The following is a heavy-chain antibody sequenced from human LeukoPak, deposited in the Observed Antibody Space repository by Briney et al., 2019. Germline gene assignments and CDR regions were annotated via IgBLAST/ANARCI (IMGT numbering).Heavy chain of an antibody. CDR2: IYTSGST. CDR3: ARAHRSNCSGGSCYSFDY. J-gene: IGHJ4*02. V-gene: IGHV4-4*07. Sequence: SETLSLTCTVSGGSISSHYWSWIRQPAGKGLEWIGRIYTSGSTNYNPSLKSRVTMSVDTSKNQFSLKLSSVTAADTAVYYCARAHRSNCSGGSCYSFDYWGQGTLVTVSS. CDR1: GGSISSHY. D-gene: IGHD2-15*01.